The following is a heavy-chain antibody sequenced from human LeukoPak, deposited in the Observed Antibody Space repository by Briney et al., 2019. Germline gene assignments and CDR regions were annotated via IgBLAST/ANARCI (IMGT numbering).Heavy chain of an antibody. D-gene: IGHD1-26*01. V-gene: IGHV3-23*01. CDR2: ISGSGGST. Sequence: HPGGSLRLSCAASGFTFSTYAMSWVRQAPGKGLERVSTISGSGGSTYYADSVKGRFTISRDNSKNTLYLQMNSLRAEDTAVYYCAKPIVGATRVGYFDYWGQGTLVTVSS. J-gene: IGHJ4*02. CDR1: GFTFSTYA. CDR3: AKPIVGATRVGYFDY.